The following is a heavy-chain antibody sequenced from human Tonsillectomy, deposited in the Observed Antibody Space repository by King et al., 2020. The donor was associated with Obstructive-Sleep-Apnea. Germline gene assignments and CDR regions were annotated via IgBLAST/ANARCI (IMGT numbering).Heavy chain of an antibody. D-gene: IGHD3-10*01. CDR1: GFTFDDYA. V-gene: IGHV3-9*01. J-gene: IGHJ5*02. CDR2: ISWNSGSI. Sequence: VQLVESGGGLVQPGRSLRLSCAASGFTFDDYAMHWVRQAPGKGLEWGSGISWNSGSIGYADSVKGRFTISRDNAKNSLYLQMNSLRAEDTALYYCAKGSGFGELYDWFDPWGQGTLVTVSS. CDR3: AKGSGFGELYDWFDP.